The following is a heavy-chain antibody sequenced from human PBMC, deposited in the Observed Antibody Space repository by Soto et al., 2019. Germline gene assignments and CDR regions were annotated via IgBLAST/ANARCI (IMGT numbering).Heavy chain of an antibody. CDR2: ISWNSGSI. CDR1: GFTFDDYA. Sequence: GGSLRLSCAASGFTFDDYAMHWVRQAPGKGLEWVSGISWNSGSIGYADSVKGRFTISRDNAKNSLYLQMNSLRAEDTALYYCAKGVGAAPYYYYYMDVWGKGTTVTVSS. D-gene: IGHD2-15*01. CDR3: AKGVGAAPYYYYYMDV. J-gene: IGHJ6*03. V-gene: IGHV3-9*01.